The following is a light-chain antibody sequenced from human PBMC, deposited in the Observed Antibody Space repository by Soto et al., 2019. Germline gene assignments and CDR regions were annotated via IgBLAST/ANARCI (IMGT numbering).Light chain of an antibody. J-gene: IGLJ2*01. CDR1: SRDVGGYNY. CDR3: SSYIGSNTFVV. V-gene: IGLV2-14*01. Sequence: QSALTQPASVSGSPGQSITISCTGTSRDVGGYNYVSWHQQHPGKAPKVIITEVSNRPSGVSNRFSGSKSGNTASLTISGLQAEDEADYYCSSYIGSNTFVVFGGGTKLTVL. CDR2: EVS.